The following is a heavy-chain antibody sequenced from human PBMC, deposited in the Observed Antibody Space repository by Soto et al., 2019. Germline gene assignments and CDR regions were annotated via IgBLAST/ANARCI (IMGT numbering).Heavy chain of an antibody. Sequence: SVKVSCKASGGPFSSYAISWVRQAPGQGLEWMGGIIPIFGTASYAQKFQGRVTITADESTSTAYMELSSLRSEDTAVYYCARGGGYNRMGYFDLWGRGTLITVSS. CDR1: GGPFSSYA. CDR3: ARGGGYNRMGYFDL. J-gene: IGHJ2*01. V-gene: IGHV1-69*13. D-gene: IGHD5-12*01. CDR2: IIPIFGTA.